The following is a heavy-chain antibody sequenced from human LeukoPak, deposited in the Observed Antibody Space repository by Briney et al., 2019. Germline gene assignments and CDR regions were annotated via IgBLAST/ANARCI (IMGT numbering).Heavy chain of an antibody. J-gene: IGHJ6*02. CDR2: IYYSGST. V-gene: IGHV4-30-4*01. CDR3: AREGVLRYFDWLQNPYGMDV. Sequence: SETLSLTCTVSGGSISSGDYYWSWIRQPPGKGLEWIGYIYYSGSTYYNPSLKSRVTISVDTSKNQFSLKLSSVTAADTAVYYCAREGVLRYFDWLQNPYGMDVWGQGTTVTVSS. D-gene: IGHD3-9*01. CDR1: GGSISSGDYY.